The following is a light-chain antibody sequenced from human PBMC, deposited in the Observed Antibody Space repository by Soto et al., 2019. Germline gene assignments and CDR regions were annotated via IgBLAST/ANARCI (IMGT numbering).Light chain of an antibody. V-gene: IGKV4-1*01. CDR2: WAS. CDR3: QHYYTTPRT. J-gene: IGKJ1*01. CDR1: QSVLYNSNNKNY. Sequence: DIVMTQSPDSLAVSLGERATINCKSSQSVLYNSNNKNYLAWFQQKPGQPPKLLIYWASTRESGVPDRFSGSGSGTDFTLTISSLQAEDVAVYYCQHYYTTPRTFGQGTKVEIK.